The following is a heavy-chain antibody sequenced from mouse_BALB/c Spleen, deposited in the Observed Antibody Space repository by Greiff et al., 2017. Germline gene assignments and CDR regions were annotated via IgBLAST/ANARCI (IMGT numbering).Heavy chain of an antibody. Sequence: EVKLMESGGDLVKPGGSLKLSCAASGFTFSSYGMSWVRQTPDKRLEWVATISSGGSYTYYPDSVQGRFTISRDNAKNTLYLQMSSLKSEDTAMYYCASRGRYWGQGTSVTVSS. CDR2: ISSGGSYT. CDR3: ASRGRY. V-gene: IGHV5-6*02. J-gene: IGHJ4*01. CDR1: GFTFSSYG.